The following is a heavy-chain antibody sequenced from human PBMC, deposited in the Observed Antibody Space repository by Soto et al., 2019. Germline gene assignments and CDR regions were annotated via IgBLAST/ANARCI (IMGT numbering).Heavy chain of an antibody. CDR1: GGFVSSASYF. Sequence: QVQLQESGPGLVKPSETLSLTCTVSGGFVSSASYFWSWIRQPPGKEMEFIAYVYYTGTTKYSPSLKSRDSISLNTSKNQFSLNLSSVTTADTAIYYCARMRFGEVPSWFDPWGQGILVTVS. V-gene: IGHV4-61*01. J-gene: IGHJ5*02. CDR3: ARMRFGEVPSWFDP. CDR2: VYYTGTT. D-gene: IGHD3-3*01.